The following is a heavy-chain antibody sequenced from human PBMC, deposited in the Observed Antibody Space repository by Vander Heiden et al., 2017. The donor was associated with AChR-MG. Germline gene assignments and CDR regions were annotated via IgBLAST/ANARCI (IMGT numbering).Heavy chain of an antibody. D-gene: IGHD3-3*01. CDR1: GFTFSSYG. CDR3: AKDALKDFWSGYPSSS. V-gene: IGHV3-30*18. CDR2: ISYDGSNK. Sequence: QVQLVESGGGVVQPGRSLRLSCAASGFTFSSYGMHLVRQGPGKGLEWVAVISYDGSNKYYADSVKGRFTISRDNSKNTLYLQMNSLRAEDTAVYYCAKDALKDFWSGYPSSSWGQGTLVTVSS. J-gene: IGHJ4*02.